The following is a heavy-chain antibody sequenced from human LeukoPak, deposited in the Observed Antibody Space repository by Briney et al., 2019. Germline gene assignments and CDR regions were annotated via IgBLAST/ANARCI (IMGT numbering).Heavy chain of an antibody. D-gene: IGHD3-22*01. Sequence: ASVKVSCKASGYTFTSYGISWVRQAPGQGLEWMGWISAYNGNSNYAQKLQGRVTMTTDTSTSTGYMELRSLRSDDTAVYYCARDAGKTPYYYDSSGSYYYCYMGVRGKGTTVTVSS. J-gene: IGHJ6*03. V-gene: IGHV1-18*01. CDR3: ARDAGKTPYYYDSSGSYYYCYMGV. CDR2: ISAYNGNS. CDR1: GYTFTSYG.